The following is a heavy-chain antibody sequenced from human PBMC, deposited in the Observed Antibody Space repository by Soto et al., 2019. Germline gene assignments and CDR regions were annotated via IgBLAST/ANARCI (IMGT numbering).Heavy chain of an antibody. CDR1: GGTFSSYA. CDR2: IIPIFGTA. V-gene: IGHV1-69*01. CDR3: XXXXXSXXXWRWFDP. Sequence: QVQLVQSGAEVKKPGSSVKVSCKASGGTFSSYAISWXRQAPGXXLEXMGGIIPIFGTANYAQKFQGRVTXTADXSTSTXXXEXXXLXXXXXXXXXXXXXXXSXXXWRWFDPWGQGTLVTVSS. J-gene: IGHJ5*02. D-gene: IGHD1-20*01.